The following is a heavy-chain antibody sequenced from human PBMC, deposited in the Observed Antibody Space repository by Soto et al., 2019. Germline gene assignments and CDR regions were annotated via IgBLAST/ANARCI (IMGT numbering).Heavy chain of an antibody. CDR1: GFTFDDYA. CDR3: AKDLDVNSFGDY. CDR2: ISWNSGSI. Sequence: GGSLRLSCAASGFTFDDYAMHWVRQAPGKGLEWVSGISWNSGSIGYADSVKGRFTISRDNAKNSLYLQMNSLRAEDTALYYCAKDLDVNSFGDYWGQGTLVTVSS. V-gene: IGHV3-9*01. J-gene: IGHJ4*02. D-gene: IGHD3-16*01.